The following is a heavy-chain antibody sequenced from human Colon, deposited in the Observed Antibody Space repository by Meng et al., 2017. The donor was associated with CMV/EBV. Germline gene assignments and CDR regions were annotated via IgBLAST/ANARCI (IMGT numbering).Heavy chain of an antibody. Sequence: GESLKISCAASQFTFLTYWVNWVRQAPGKGLEWVANIQVDGSKKYYVDSVKGRFTISRDNAKNSAYLQMDSLRAEDTAVYYCASTSGYWGQGTLVTVSS. V-gene: IGHV3-7*01. J-gene: IGHJ4*02. D-gene: IGHD2/OR15-2a*01. CDR2: IQVDGSKK. CDR3: ASTSGY. CDR1: QFTFLTYW.